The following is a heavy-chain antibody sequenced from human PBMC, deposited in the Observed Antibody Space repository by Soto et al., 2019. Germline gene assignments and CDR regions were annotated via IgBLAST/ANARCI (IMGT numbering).Heavy chain of an antibody. V-gene: IGHV3-7*05. D-gene: IGHD3-3*01. CDR1: GFTFSSYW. CDR3: ARVPREWVAATYNWFDP. Sequence: GGSLRLSCAASGFTFSSYWMSWVRQAPGKGLEWVANIKQDGSEKYYVDSVKGRFTISRDNAKNSLYLQMNSLRAEDTAVYYCARVPREWVAATYNWFDPWGQGTLVTVSS. CDR2: IKQDGSEK. J-gene: IGHJ5*02.